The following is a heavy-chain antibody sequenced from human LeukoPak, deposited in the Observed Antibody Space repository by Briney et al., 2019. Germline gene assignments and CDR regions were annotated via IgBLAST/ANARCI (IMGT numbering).Heavy chain of an antibody. Sequence: GGSLRLSCAGSGFTFSNYAMSWVRQAPGKGLEWVSPISNRGGVTYYAESVKGRFTISRDNSKNTLYLQMNSLRAEDTAIYYCAKARGAAAANDFDYWGQGTLVTVSS. CDR3: AKARGAAAANDFDY. CDR1: GFTFSNYA. J-gene: IGHJ4*02. V-gene: IGHV3-23*01. D-gene: IGHD6-13*01. CDR2: ISNRGGVT.